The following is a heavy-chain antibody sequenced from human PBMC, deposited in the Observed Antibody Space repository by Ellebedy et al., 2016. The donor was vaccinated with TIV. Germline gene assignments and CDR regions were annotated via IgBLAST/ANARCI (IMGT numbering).Heavy chain of an antibody. D-gene: IGHD2-15*01. CDR2: IHFAGKT. J-gene: IGHJ6*02. Sequence: SETLSLXXTVSGDSISANDYYWVWIRQPPGKGLEWIGSIHFAGKTFYNPSVWSRVTISVDTSKEQFTLQLSSVAAADTAVYYCARRGPSYSLEVWGRGTTVTVSS. V-gene: IGHV4-39*01. CDR3: ARRGPSYSLEV. CDR1: GDSISANDYY.